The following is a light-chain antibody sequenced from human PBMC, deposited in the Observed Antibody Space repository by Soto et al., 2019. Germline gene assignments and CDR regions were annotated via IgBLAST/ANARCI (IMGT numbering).Light chain of an antibody. CDR2: GAS. CDR3: QQYGSRPTT. CDR1: QSVSSSY. J-gene: IGKJ1*01. V-gene: IGKV3-20*01. Sequence: EIVLTQSPGTLSLSPGERATLSFRASQSVSSSYLAWYQQKPGQAPRLLIYGASSRATGIPDRFSGSGSGTDFTLTISRLEPEDFAVYYCQQYGSRPTTFGQGTKVDIK.